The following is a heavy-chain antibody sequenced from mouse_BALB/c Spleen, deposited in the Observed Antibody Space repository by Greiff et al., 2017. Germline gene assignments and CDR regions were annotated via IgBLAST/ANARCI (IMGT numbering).Heavy chain of an antibody. J-gene: IGHJ4*01. CDR3: ARPEIIRNYYAMDD. CDR2: INPDSSTI. Sequence: EVKLMESGGGLVQPGGSLKLSCAASGFAFSRYWMSWVRQAPGKGLEWIGEINPDSSTINYTPSLKDKFIISRDNAKNTLYLQMSKVRSEDTALYYCARPEIIRNYYAMDDWGQGTSVTVSS. V-gene: IGHV4-1*02. D-gene: IGHD1-1*01. CDR1: GFAFSRYW.